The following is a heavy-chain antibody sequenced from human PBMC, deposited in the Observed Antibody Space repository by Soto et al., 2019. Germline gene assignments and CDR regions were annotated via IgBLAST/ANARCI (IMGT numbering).Heavy chain of an antibody. CDR1: GGSISSSSYY. V-gene: IGHV4-39*01. CDR2: FYYSGST. J-gene: IGHJ4*02. CDR3: ARLEYCRSWYPFHFDH. Sequence: QLQLQESGPGLVKPSETLSLTCTVSGGSISSSSYYWGWIRQPPGKGLEWIGSFYYSGSTYYNPSLKQPVPQSLDTSKNQLSLKPSPVTAADTAGYYCARLEYCRSWYPFHFDHWGPGTLVTVSS. D-gene: IGHD6-13*01.